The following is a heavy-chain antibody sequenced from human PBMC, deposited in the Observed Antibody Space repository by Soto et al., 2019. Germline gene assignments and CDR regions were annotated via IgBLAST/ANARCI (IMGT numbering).Heavy chain of an antibody. CDR3: ARAASQYCSGGSCYSSAFDI. CDR2: ISAYNGNT. J-gene: IGHJ3*02. D-gene: IGHD2-15*01. CDR1: GYTFTSYG. V-gene: IGHV1-18*04. Sequence: QVQLVQSGAEVKKPGASVKVSCKASGYTFTSYGISWVRQAPGQGLEWVGWISAYNGNTNYAQKLQGRVTMTTDTSTSTAYMELRSLRSDDTAVYYCARAASQYCSGGSCYSSAFDIWGQGTMVTVSS.